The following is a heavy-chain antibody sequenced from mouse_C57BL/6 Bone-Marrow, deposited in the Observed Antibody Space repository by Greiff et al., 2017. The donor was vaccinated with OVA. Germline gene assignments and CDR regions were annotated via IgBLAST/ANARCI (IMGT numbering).Heavy chain of an antibody. J-gene: IGHJ4*01. CDR2: IHPNSGST. Sequence: VQLQQPGAELVKPGASVKLSCKASGYTFTSYWMHWVKQRPGQGLEWIGMIHPNSGSTNYNEKFKSKATLTVDKSSSTAYMQLSSLTSEDSAVYYCARRVYYDGSSYLDYWGRGTSVTVSS. CDR3: ARRVYYDGSSYLDY. D-gene: IGHD1-1*01. CDR1: GYTFTSYW. V-gene: IGHV1-64*01.